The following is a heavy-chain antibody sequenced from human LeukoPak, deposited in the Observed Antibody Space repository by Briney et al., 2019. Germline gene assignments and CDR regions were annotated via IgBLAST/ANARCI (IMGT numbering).Heavy chain of an antibody. Sequence: GESLKISCTGSGYTFSNCWIGWVRQMPGKGLEWMGIIYPGDSDTTYSPSFQGQVTISADKTISTAYLQWSSLKASDTAMYYCASAGDSSDYYYFSAFDIWGQGTMVTVSS. D-gene: IGHD3-22*01. V-gene: IGHV5-51*01. CDR2: IYPGDSDT. CDR1: GYTFSNCW. J-gene: IGHJ3*02. CDR3: ASAGDSSDYYYFSAFDI.